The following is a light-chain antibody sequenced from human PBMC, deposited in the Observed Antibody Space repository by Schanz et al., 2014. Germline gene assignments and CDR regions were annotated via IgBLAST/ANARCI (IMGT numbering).Light chain of an antibody. CDR1: QSVSSY. J-gene: IGKJ2*01. CDR3: QQRSKWPRT. CDR2: DAS. V-gene: IGKV3-11*01. Sequence: EIVLTQSPATLSLSPGERATLSCRASQSVSSYLAWYQQKPGQAPRLLIYDASNRAAGVPPRFSGSGSGTDFTLTIRSLQPEDFAVYYCQQRSKWPRTFGQGTKLEIK.